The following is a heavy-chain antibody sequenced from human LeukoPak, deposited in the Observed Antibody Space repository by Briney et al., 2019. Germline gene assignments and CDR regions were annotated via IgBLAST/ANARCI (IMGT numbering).Heavy chain of an antibody. Sequence: GGSLRLSCAASGFTFSTYGMHWVRQAPGKGLEWVAVISYDGSNKYYADSVKGRFTISRDNSKNTLYLQMNSLRGEDTAVYYCAKDMALVVVTDNGMDVWGQGTTVTVSS. CDR1: GFTFSTYG. V-gene: IGHV3-30*18. D-gene: IGHD2-21*02. CDR2: ISYDGSNK. J-gene: IGHJ6*02. CDR3: AKDMALVVVTDNGMDV.